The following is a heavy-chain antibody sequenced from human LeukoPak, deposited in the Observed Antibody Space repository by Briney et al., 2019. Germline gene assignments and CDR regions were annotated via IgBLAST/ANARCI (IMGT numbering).Heavy chain of an antibody. D-gene: IGHD1-7*01. CDR1: GFTFSSYG. CDR2: IRYDGSNK. V-gene: IGHV3-30*02. CDR3: AKRRGLELTYYYHMDV. Sequence: PGGSLRLSCAASGFTFSSYGMHWVRQAPGKGLEWVAFIRYDGSNKYYADSVKGRFTISRDNSKNTLYLQMNSLRADDTAVYYCAKRRGLELTYYYHMDVWGKGTTVTVSS. J-gene: IGHJ6*03.